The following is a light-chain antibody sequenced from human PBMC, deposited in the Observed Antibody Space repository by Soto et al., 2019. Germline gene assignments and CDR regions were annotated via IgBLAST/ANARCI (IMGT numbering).Light chain of an antibody. V-gene: IGKV3-20*01. CDR2: GAS. CDR3: QQYHIWPSWT. J-gene: IGKJ1*01. Sequence: EIVLTQSPGTLSLSPGERATLSCRASQNVSSSYLAWYQQKPGQAPRLLIYGASSRATGIPDRFSGSGSGTDFTLTISRLEPEDFAVYFCQQYHIWPSWTFGQGTKVDIK. CDR1: QNVSSSY.